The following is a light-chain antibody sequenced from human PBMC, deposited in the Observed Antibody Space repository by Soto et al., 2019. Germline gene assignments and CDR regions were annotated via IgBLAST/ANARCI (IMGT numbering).Light chain of an antibody. CDR1: QTISTH. CDR2: AAS. V-gene: IGKV1-39*01. Sequence: DIQMTQSPSSLSASVGDRVTITCRASQTISTHLNWYQQKPGKAPKLLIYAASTLPSGVPSRFSGSGSGTDFTLTINSLQPEDFATYYCQQSLTIPYTFGQGTKLEIK. CDR3: QQSLTIPYT. J-gene: IGKJ2*01.